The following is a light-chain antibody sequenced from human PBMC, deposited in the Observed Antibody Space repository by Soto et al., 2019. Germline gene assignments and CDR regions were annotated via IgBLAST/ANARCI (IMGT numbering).Light chain of an antibody. V-gene: IGKV1-39*01. CDR2: TAS. CDR1: QNINTH. CDR3: QQTYNTPRT. Sequence: DIQMTQSPSSLSASVGGRVTITCRASQNINTHLNWYQQKPGKAPKLLIYTASNLQSGVPSRFSGSGSGTDFTLSVSSLQPEDSATYYCQQTYNTPRTFGQGTKVDIK. J-gene: IGKJ1*01.